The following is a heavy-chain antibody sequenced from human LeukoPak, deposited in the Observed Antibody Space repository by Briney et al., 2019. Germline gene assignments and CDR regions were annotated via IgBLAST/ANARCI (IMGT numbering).Heavy chain of an antibody. D-gene: IGHD5-12*01. V-gene: IGHV1-18*01. CDR1: GYTFTSYG. J-gene: IGHJ4*02. Sequence: EASVKVSCKASGYTFTSYGISWVRQAPGQGLEWMGWISAYNGHTNYGQKFQDRIAMTADTSTTTAFMELRSLRSDDTAMYFCARDSPRPEWLQEYYFDSWGQGTLVTVSS. CDR3: ARDSPRPEWLQEYYFDS. CDR2: ISAYNGHT.